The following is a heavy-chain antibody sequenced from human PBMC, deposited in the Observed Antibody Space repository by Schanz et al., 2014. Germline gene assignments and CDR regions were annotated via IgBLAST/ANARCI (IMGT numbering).Heavy chain of an antibody. J-gene: IGHJ4*02. CDR2: ISSSGSTI. D-gene: IGHD2-2*01. CDR3: AKVAPAATYLDS. CDR1: GFTFSNYA. V-gene: IGHV3-48*03. Sequence: VQLVESGGGVVQPGRSLRLSCAASGFTFSNYAMHWVRQAPGKGLEWVSYISSSGSTIYYADSVKGRFTISRDNAKNSLYLQMNSLRAEDTAVYYCAKVAPAATYLDSWGLGTLVTVSS.